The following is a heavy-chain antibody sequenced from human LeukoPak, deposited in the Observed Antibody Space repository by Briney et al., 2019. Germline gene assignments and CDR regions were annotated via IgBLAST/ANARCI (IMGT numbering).Heavy chain of an antibody. CDR1: GYTFTSA. V-gene: IGHV3-23*01. Sequence: GRSLRLSCAASGYTFTSAMRRVRRAPGKGLEWVSSITGSGDEAFYADSVKGRFAIFRDNSKNTLYLQMNSLRSEDTAVYYCAKGVSQPRYYFEYWGRGTLVTVSS. J-gene: IGHJ4*02. CDR3: AKGVSQPRYYFEY. D-gene: IGHD2-2*01. CDR2: ITGSGDEA.